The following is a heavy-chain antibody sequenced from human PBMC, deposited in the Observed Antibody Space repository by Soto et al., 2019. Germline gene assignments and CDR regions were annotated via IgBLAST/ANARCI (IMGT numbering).Heavy chain of an antibody. CDR3: APLSVSLSGPYGIHV. J-gene: IGHJ6*02. D-gene: IGHD2-15*01. CDR2: MFYSGLT. V-gene: IGHV4-39*01. CDR1: GYSVTSSDYY. Sequence: SETLSLTCTVSGYSVTSSDYYWAWIRHPPGKGLEWVGSMFYSGLTYYNPSLKSRITLSVDTSKNQFSVRLNSVTAADKAVYYCAPLSVSLSGPYGIHVWGQGTTVTVSS.